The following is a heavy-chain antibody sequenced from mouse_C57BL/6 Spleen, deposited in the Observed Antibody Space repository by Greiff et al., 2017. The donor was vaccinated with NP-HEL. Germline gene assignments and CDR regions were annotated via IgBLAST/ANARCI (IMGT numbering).Heavy chain of an antibody. CDR3: ARGGDPYFDY. CDR2: ISDGGSYT. D-gene: IGHD3-3*01. Sequence: EVQLVESGGGLVKPGGSLKLSCAASGFTFSSYAMSWVRQTPEKRLEWVATISDGGSYTYYPDNVKGRFTISRDNAKNNLYLQMSHLKSEDTAMYYCARGGDPYFDYWGQGTTLTVSS. CDR1: GFTFSSYA. J-gene: IGHJ2*01. V-gene: IGHV5-4*01.